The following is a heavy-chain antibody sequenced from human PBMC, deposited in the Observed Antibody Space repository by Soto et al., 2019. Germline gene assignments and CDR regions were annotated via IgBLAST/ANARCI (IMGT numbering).Heavy chain of an antibody. J-gene: IGHJ6*02. CDR1: VYSFTSSW. V-gene: IGHV5-51*01. Sequence: GESLNISCQGSVYSFTSSWIGWVRQMPGKGLEWMGLIYPGDSDTRYSPSFQGQVTISVDQSIRTAYLQWSSLKASDTAIYYCARSHGLGVWGQGITVTVSS. CDR2: IYPGDSDT. CDR3: ARSHGLGV.